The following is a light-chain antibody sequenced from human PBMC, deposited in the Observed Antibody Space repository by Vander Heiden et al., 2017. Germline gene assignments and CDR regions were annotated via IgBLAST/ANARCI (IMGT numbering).Light chain of an antibody. CDR2: EVT. CDR3: ASYADNNNWV. V-gene: IGLV2-8*01. Sequence: QSALPQPLSASGSPGQSVTISCTGTSSDVGGYNYVSWYQQHPGKAPKLMIYEVTKRPSGVPDLFAGSKSGNTASLTVSGLQAEDEADYYCASYADNNNWVFGGGTKLTVL. J-gene: IGLJ3*02. CDR1: SSDVGGYNY.